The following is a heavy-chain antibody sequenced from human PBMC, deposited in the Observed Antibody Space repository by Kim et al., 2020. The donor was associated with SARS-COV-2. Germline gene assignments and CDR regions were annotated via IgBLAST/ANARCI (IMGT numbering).Heavy chain of an antibody. CDR2: IHYTGST. CDR1: GGSISSGGYY. D-gene: IGHD6-19*01. J-gene: IGHJ4*02. Sequence: SETLSLTCTVSGGSISSGGYYWGWIRQHPGKGLEWIGYIHYTGSTYYNPSLNSRITISVDTSKNRFSLRLSSVTAADTAVYYCARALWQWLNFDSWGQGTLVTVSS. CDR3: ARALWQWLNFDS. V-gene: IGHV4-31*03.